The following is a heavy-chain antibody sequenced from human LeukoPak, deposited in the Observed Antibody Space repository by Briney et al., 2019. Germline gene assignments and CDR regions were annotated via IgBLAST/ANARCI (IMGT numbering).Heavy chain of an antibody. CDR3: ATDRGWRTSGYYLYYFEY. CDR1: GLTFSSSW. Sequence: GGSLRLSCAVSGLTFSSSWMDWVRQAPGKGLEWVASIKNDGSEIYYVDSVRGRYTISRDNTKNSLYLQMSSLRAEDTAVYYCATDRGWRTSGYYLYYFEYWGQGTLVTFSS. D-gene: IGHD3-3*01. J-gene: IGHJ4*02. V-gene: IGHV3-7*01. CDR2: IKNDGSEI.